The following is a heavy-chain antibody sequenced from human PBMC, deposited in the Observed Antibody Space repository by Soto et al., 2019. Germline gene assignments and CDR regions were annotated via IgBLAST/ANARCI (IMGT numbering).Heavy chain of an antibody. J-gene: IGHJ4*02. D-gene: IGHD2-2*01. Sequence: QLQLQESGPGLVKPSETLSLTCTVSGGSISDSYYYWSWLRQSPGKGLEWIASVYYSGATYYSPSLNGRLNTSVHTATDLFSLKMYSITAADTAVYYCARWDSGVNCISPPCYATFDHWGQGTLVTVSS. CDR2: VYYSGAT. CDR1: GGSISDSYYY. V-gene: IGHV4-39*02. CDR3: ARWDSGVNCISPPCYATFDH.